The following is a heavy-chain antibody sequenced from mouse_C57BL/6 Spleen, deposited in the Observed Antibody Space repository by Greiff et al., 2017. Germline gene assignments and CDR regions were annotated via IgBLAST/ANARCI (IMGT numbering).Heavy chain of an antibody. CDR3: ARGGGSGDRDY. D-gene: IGHD3-2*02. CDR2: IYPGDGDT. CDR1: GYAFSSSW. Sequence: VQLQQSGPELVKPGASVKISCKASGYAFSSSWMNWVKQRPGKGLEWIGRIYPGDGDTNYNGKFKGKATLTAAKSSSTAYMQLSSLTSEDSAVYFCARGGGSGDRDYWGQGTTLTVSS. J-gene: IGHJ2*01. V-gene: IGHV1-82*01.